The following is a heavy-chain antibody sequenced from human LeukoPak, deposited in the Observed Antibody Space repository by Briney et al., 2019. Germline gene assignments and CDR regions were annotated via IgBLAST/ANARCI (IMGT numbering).Heavy chain of an antibody. CDR3: TAEPNWFDP. D-gene: IGHD1-14*01. V-gene: IGHV3-15*01. Sequence: GGSLRLTCAACGFNFDDFWMSWVRQAPGRELEWVGRIKSKTAGGTTDYAAPVKRIFTISRDDSKDTLYLQMNSLNTEDTAVYYCTAEPNWFDPWGQGTLVTVSS. CDR1: GFNFDDFW. CDR2: IKSKTAGGTT. J-gene: IGHJ5*02.